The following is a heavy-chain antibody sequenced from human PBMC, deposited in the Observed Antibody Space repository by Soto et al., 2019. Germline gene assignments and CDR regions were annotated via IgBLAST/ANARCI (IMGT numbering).Heavy chain of an antibody. V-gene: IGHV3-49*03. CDR2: IRSKAYGGTT. Sequence: GGSLRLSCTVSGFTFGDYAMSWFRRAPGKGLEWVGFIRSKAYGGTTEYAASVKGRFTISRDDSKSIAYLQMNSLKTEDTAVYYCTRERGDIVVVPAALYFDYWGQGTLVTVSS. CDR1: GFTFGDYA. J-gene: IGHJ4*02. D-gene: IGHD2-2*01. CDR3: TRERGDIVVVPAALYFDY.